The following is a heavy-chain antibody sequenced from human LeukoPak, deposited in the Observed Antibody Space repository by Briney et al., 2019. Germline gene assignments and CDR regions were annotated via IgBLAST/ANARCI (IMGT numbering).Heavy chain of an antibody. Sequence: ASVKVSCKASGYTFTSYDISWVRQATGQGLEWMGWMNPNSGNTGYAQKFQGRATMTRNTSISTAYMELSSLRSEDTAVYYCARGLRDISGRGYFQHWGQGTLVTVSS. D-gene: IGHD3-22*01. J-gene: IGHJ1*01. V-gene: IGHV1-8*01. CDR3: ARGLRDISGRGYFQH. CDR2: MNPNSGNT. CDR1: GYTFTSYD.